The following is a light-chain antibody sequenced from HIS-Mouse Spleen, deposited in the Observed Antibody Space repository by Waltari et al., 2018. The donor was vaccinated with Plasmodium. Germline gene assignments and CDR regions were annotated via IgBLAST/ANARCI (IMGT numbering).Light chain of an antibody. J-gene: IGKJ2*01. CDR3: QQYNNWPPYT. CDR1: QSVSSN. CDR2: GAS. Sequence: EIVMTQSPATLSVSPGERATLSCRASQSVSSNLAWYQQKPGQAPRLLIYGASNRARCIPARFSGSGSGTEFTLTISSMQSEDFAVYYCQQYNNWPPYTFGQGTKLEIK. V-gene: IGKV3-15*01.